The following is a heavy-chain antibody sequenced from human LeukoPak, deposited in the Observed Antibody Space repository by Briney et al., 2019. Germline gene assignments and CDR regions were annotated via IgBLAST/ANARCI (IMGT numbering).Heavy chain of an antibody. J-gene: IGHJ6*02. CDR3: TRDYSDYYYYYGMVA. D-gene: IGHD2-21*01. CDR1: GGSISSGDYY. Sequence: SQTLSLTCTVSGGSISSGDYYWSWIRQPPGRGLEWIGYIYYSGSTYYNPSLKSRVTISVDTSKNQFSLKLSSVTAADTAVYYCTRDYSDYYYYYGMVAWGQGTTVTVSS. V-gene: IGHV4-30-4*01. CDR2: IYYSGST.